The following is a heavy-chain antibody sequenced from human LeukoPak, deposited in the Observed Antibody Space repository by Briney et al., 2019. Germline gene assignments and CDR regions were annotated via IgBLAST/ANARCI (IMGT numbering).Heavy chain of an antibody. Sequence: VASVKVSCKASGYTFTGYYMHWVRQAPGQGLEWMGRINPKSGDTNYAQKFQGRVTMTRDTSISTTYMELSRLRSDDTAIYYCARTSEYSPPNWFDPWGQGTLVTVSS. CDR3: ARTSEYSPPNWFDP. CDR2: INPKSGDT. J-gene: IGHJ5*02. V-gene: IGHV1-2*06. D-gene: IGHD5-18*01. CDR1: GYTFTGYY.